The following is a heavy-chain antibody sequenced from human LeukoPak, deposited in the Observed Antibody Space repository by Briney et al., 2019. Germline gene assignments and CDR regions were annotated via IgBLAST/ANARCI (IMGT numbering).Heavy chain of an antibody. V-gene: IGHV3-9*01. CDR1: GFTFDDYA. D-gene: IGHD6-19*01. Sequence: GGSLRLSCAASGFTFDDYAMHWVRQAPGKGLEWVSGISWNSGSIGYADSVKGRFTISRDNAKNSLYLQMNSLRAEDTAVYYCAREERVAVAVMDVWGQGTTVTVSS. J-gene: IGHJ6*02. CDR2: ISWNSGSI. CDR3: AREERVAVAVMDV.